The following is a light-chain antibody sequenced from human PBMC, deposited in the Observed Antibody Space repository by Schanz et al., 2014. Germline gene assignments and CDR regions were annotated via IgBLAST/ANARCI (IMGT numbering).Light chain of an antibody. Sequence: EIVMTQSPATLSVSPGERATLSCRASQSVTNNLAWYQQKPGQAPRLLINGASTRATGIPARFSGSGSGTEFTLTISSLQSEDSAVYYCQQYNNWQTFGQGTEVEIK. J-gene: IGKJ1*01. V-gene: IGKV3-15*01. CDR3: QQYNNWQT. CDR2: GAS. CDR1: QSVTNN.